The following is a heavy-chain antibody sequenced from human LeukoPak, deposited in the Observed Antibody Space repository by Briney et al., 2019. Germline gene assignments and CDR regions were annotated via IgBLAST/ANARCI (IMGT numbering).Heavy chain of an antibody. V-gene: IGHV5-51*01. Sequence: GESLKISCKGSGYSFTSYWIGWVRQMPGKGLEWMGIIYPGDSDTRYSPSFQGQVTISADKSISTAYLQWSSLKASDTAMYYFASPRGLYCSSTSCFPNYFDYWGQGTLVTVSS. CDR2: IYPGDSDT. J-gene: IGHJ4*02. CDR3: ASPRGLYCSSTSCFPNYFDY. D-gene: IGHD2-2*01. CDR1: GYSFTSYW.